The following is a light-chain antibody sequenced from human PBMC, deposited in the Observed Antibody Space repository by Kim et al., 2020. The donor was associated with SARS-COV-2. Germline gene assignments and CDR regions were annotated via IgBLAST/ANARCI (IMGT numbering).Light chain of an antibody. CDR2: YDS. CDR3: QVWDSSSDHPV. J-gene: IGLJ2*01. CDR1: NIGSKS. V-gene: IGLV3-21*04. Sequence: PGKTARITSGGNNIGSKSVHWYQQKPGQAPVLVIYYDSDRPSGIPERFSGSNSGNTATLTISRVEAGDEADYYCQVWDSSSDHPVFGGGTKLTVL.